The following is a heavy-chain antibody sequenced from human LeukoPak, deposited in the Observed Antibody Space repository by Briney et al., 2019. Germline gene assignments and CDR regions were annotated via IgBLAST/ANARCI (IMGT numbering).Heavy chain of an antibody. V-gene: IGHV3-53*01. D-gene: IGHD3-22*01. J-gene: IGHJ4*02. CDR3: ARDGPGNYDSSSFDY. CDR1: GFSFSNNY. Sequence: GRCPRLSCAASGFSFSNNYMSWVRHAPGKGLEWVSRVYRGASTYYADFVKGRFTISRDNSKNTLYLQMNSLRAEDTAVYYCARDGPGNYDSSSFDYWGQGTLVTVSS. CDR2: VYRGAST.